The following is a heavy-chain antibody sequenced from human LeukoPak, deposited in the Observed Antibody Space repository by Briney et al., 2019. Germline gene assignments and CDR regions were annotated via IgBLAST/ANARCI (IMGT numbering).Heavy chain of an antibody. CDR3: ARVSYSSEFDY. D-gene: IGHD6-25*01. J-gene: IGHJ4*02. CDR2: IYYSGST. Sequence: SETLSLTCTVSGGSISSYYWRWIRQPPGKGLEWIGYIYYSGSTKHNPSLKSRVTISVDTSKNQFSLKLSSVTAADTAVYYCARVSYSSEFDYWGQGTLVTVSS. V-gene: IGHV4-59*12. CDR1: GGSISSYY.